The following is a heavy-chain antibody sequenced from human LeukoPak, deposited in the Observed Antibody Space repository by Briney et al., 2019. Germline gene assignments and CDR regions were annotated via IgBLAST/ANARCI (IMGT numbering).Heavy chain of an antibody. J-gene: IGHJ6*03. CDR2: MNPNSGNT. D-gene: IGHD3-3*01. Sequence: ASVKVSCKASGYTFTGYYMHWVRQAPGQGLEWMGWMNPNSGNTGYAQKFQGRVTITRNTSISTAYMELSSLRSEDTAVYYCARIYAYYDFWSGYYRYYMDVWGKGTTVTVSS. V-gene: IGHV1-8*03. CDR1: GYTFTGYY. CDR3: ARIYAYYDFWSGYYRYYMDV.